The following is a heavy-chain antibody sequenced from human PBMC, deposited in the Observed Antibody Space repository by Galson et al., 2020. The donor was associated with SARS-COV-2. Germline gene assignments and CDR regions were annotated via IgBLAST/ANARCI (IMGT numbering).Heavy chain of an antibody. CDR1: GGSISSYY. CDR2: IYYSGST. V-gene: IGHV4-59*01. CDR3: ARVASSGYRIDY. D-gene: IGHD3-22*01. Sequence: SETLSLTCTVSGGSISSYYWSWIRQPPGKGLEWIGYIYYSGSTNYNPSLKSRVTISVDTSKNQFSLKLSSVTAADTAVYYCARVASSGYRIDYWGQGTLVTVSS. J-gene: IGHJ4*02.